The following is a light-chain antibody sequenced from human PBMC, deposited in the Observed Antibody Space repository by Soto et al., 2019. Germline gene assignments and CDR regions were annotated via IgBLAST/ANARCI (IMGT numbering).Light chain of an antibody. J-gene: IGKJ2*01. V-gene: IGKV1-39*01. CDR3: QHGYRPPYT. CDR1: QSIRNF. Sequence: DIQMTQSPSSLSASVGDRVTITCRTSQSIRNFLNWYQHKPGEAPQLLIYAASSLQSGVPPRFSGSGSGTEFTRTIGSLQPEDFATYYCQHGYRPPYTFGQGTKLEIK. CDR2: AAS.